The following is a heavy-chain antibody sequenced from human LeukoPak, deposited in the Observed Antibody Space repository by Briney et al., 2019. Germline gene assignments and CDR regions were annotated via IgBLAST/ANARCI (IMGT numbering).Heavy chain of an antibody. D-gene: IGHD5-24*01. J-gene: IGHJ4*02. CDR2: IYHSGST. CDR1: GYSISSGYY. V-gene: IGHV4-38-2*02. CDR3: ARVGEEMANFDY. Sequence: SETLSLTCTVSGYSISSGYYWGWIRQPPGKGLEWIGSIYHSGSTYYNPSLKSLVTISVDTSKNQFSLKLSSVTAADTAVYYCARVGEEMANFDYWGQGTLVTVSS.